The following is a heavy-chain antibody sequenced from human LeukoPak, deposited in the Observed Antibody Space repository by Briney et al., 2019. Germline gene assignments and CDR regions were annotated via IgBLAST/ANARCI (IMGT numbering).Heavy chain of an antibody. J-gene: IGHJ5*02. Sequence: ASVKVSCKASGYTFTSYGISWVRQAPGQGLEWMGWISAYNGNTNYAQKLQGRVTMTTDTSTSTAYMELRSLRSDDTAVYYCARAGNRFWSGYYTGSWFDPWGQGTLVTVSS. V-gene: IGHV1-18*01. CDR3: ARAGNRFWSGYYTGSWFDP. CDR2: ISAYNGNT. D-gene: IGHD3-3*01. CDR1: GYTFTSYG.